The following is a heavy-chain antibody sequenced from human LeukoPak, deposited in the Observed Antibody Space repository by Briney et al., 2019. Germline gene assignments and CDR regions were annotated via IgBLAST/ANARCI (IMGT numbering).Heavy chain of an antibody. V-gene: IGHV3-7*03. J-gene: IGHJ4*02. CDR2: IKEDGSED. Sequence: GGSLRLSCTASGFTFSSHWMSWVRQAPGKGLEWVANIKEDGSEDYYMDSVKGRFTISRDNAENSLFLQMNSLEAEDTAVYYCARAYSWGQGTLVTVSS. CDR1: GFTFSSHW. CDR3: ARAYS.